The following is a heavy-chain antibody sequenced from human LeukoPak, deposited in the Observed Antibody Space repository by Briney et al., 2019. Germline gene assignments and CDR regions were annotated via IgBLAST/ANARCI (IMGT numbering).Heavy chain of an antibody. CDR2: IKTKTDGGTT. J-gene: IGHJ4*02. CDR3: ANIFGGNSHRSDY. CDR1: GLTFSSAW. Sequence: GGSLRLSCAASGLTFSSAWMSWVRQAPGQGLEWLGRIKTKTDGGTTDYAAPVKGRFTIPRDDSKDTLYLQMNSLKSDDTAVYYCANIFGGNSHRSDYWGQGTLVTVSS. D-gene: IGHD4-23*01. V-gene: IGHV3-15*01.